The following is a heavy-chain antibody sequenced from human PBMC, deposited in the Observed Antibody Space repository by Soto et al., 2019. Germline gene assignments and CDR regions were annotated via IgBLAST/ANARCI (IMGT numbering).Heavy chain of an antibody. CDR1: GFTFNSYG. V-gene: IGHV3-30*03. CDR2: ISYDSTKT. J-gene: IGHJ6*02. Sequence: QVQLVESGGVVVQTGRSLRLACAASGFTFNSYGMHWVRQGPGNGLEWVAFISYDSTKTYYADSVKGRFTISRDNSNSAMYVQMNSLTGEDTAVYYCARTRSARSDFPYYSLDVWGQGTTVTVSS. CDR3: ARTRSARSDFPYYSLDV. D-gene: IGHD1-26*01.